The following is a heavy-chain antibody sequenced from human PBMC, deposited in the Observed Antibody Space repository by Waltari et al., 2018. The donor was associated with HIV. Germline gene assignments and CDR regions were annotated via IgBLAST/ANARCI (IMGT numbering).Heavy chain of an antibody. CDR2: INYDGSNK. CDR1: GFTFGSYG. J-gene: IGHJ4*02. D-gene: IGHD6-6*01. CDR3: ARDKAPYSSSSAVDY. V-gene: IGHV3-33*01. Sequence: VQLMESGGGVVQPGKSLRPSCATSGFTFGSYGLHWVRQAPGKGLEWVAVINYDGSNKYYAESVKGRFLISRDNSKNTLFLQMNSLRDEDTGLYYCARDKAPYSSSSAVDYWGQGTLVTVS.